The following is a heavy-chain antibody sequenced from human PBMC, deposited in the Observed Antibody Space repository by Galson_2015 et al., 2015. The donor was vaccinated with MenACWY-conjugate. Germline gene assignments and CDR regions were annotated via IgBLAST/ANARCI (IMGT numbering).Heavy chain of an antibody. J-gene: IGHJ4*02. CDR3: ARDNNWSFDS. CDR1: GFTFNNYW. CDR2: IKADGSFS. D-gene: IGHD1-1*01. Sequence: SLRLSCAASGFTFNNYWMHWVRQPPGKGLEWISYIKADGSFSNYADSVKGRFTISTDNAENMVYLQMDGLGDEDTAVYFCARDNNWSFDSWGQETLVTVSS. V-gene: IGHV3-74*01.